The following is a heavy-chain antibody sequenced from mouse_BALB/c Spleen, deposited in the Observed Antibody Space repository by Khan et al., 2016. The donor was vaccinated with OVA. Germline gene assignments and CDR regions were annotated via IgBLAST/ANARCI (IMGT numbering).Heavy chain of an antibody. D-gene: IGHD1-1*01. CDR3: SPVGTYCVSFAY. J-gene: IGHJ3*01. Sequence: EVQLVESGPELVKPGASVKMSCKASGYTFTSYVMHWVKQKPGLGLEWIGYIYPFNDDTKYNEKFKGKATLTSDRSSSTAYMELSSLTSEDSAVYYCSPVGTYCVSFAYWGQGTLVTVSA. V-gene: IGHV1S136*01. CDR2: IYPFNDDT. CDR1: GYTFTSYV.